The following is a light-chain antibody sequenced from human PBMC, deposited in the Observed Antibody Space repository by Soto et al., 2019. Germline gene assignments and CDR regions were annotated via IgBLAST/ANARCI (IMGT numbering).Light chain of an antibody. CDR3: MQGTHWPTYT. J-gene: IGKJ2*01. CDR2: KVS. Sequence: DVVMTQSPLSLPVTLGQPASISCRSSQSLAYSDGNTYLNWFQQRPGQSPRRLIYKVSNRDSGVPDRFSGSGSGTDFTLKISRVEADDVGVYYCMQGTHWPTYTFGQGTKLEIK. V-gene: IGKV2-30*01. CDR1: QSLAYSDGNTY.